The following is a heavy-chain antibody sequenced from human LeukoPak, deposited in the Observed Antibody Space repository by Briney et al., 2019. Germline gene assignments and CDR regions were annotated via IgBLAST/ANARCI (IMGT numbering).Heavy chain of an antibody. J-gene: IGHJ4*02. V-gene: IGHV1-46*01. CDR1: GYTFTSYY. Sequence: GASVKVSCKASGYTFTSYYMHWVRQAPGQGLEWMGIINPSGGSTSYAQKFQGRVTMTRDTSTSTVYMELSSLRSEDTAVYYCARDGSTGYSYGPTYYFDYWGQGTLVTASS. CDR2: INPSGGST. CDR3: ARDGSTGYSYGPTYYFDY. D-gene: IGHD5-18*01.